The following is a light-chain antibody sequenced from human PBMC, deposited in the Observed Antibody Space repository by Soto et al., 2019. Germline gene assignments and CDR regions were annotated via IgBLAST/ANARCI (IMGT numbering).Light chain of an antibody. CDR1: QSISSY. J-gene: IGKJ1*01. Sequence: DIQMTQSPSSLSASVGDRVTITCRASQSISSYLNWYQQKPGKATKLLIYAASSLQSGVPSRFSGRGSGTDSTLIISRLQPEDFANYYCQQSYSTPWTFVQGTKVELK. CDR3: QQSYSTPWT. V-gene: IGKV1-39*01. CDR2: AAS.